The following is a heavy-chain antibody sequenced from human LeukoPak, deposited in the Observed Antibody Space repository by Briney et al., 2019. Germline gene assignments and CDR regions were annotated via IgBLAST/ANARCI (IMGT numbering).Heavy chain of an antibody. D-gene: IGHD3-22*01. Sequence: KPSETLSLTCAVYGGSFSGYYWSWIRQPPGKGLEWIGEINHIGSTNYNPSLKTRVTISVDTSKNKFSLKLSSLTAADTAVYYCARAVTYYESSGYYTFFDYWGQGTLVTVSS. CDR1: GGSFSGYY. V-gene: IGHV4-34*01. CDR3: ARAVTYYESSGYYTFFDY. J-gene: IGHJ4*02. CDR2: INHIGST.